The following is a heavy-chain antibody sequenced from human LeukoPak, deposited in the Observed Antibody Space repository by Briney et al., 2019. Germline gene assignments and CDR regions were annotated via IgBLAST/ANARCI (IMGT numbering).Heavy chain of an antibody. CDR1: GGSVTSTNW. D-gene: IGHD3-3*01. CDR3: AREGGFYRPLDY. Sequence: PSETLSLTCAVSGGSVTSTNWWTWVRQPPGKGLEWIGEVHLDGSTNYNPSLTGRLTLSVDLYENHISLKLTSVTAADTAVYYCAREGGFYRPLDYLGQGTLVTVSS. CDR2: VHLDGST. V-gene: IGHV4-4*02. J-gene: IGHJ4*02.